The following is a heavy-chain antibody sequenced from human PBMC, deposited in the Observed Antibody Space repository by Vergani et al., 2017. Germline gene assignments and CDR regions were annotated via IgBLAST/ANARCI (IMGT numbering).Heavy chain of an antibody. J-gene: IGHJ4*02. V-gene: IGHV1-69*01. D-gene: IGHD4-23*01. Sequence: QVQLVQSGAEVKKPGSSVKVSCKASGGTFSSYAISWVRQAPGQGLEWMGGIIPIFGTANYAQKFQGRVTITPDESTSTAYMERSSLRAEDTAVYYCARPFYGGKPLVDWGQGTLVTVSS. CDR1: GGTFSSYA. CDR2: IIPIFGTA. CDR3: ARPFYGGKPLVD.